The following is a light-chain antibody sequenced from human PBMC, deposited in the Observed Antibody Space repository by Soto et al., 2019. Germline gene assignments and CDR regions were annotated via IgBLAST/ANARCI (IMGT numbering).Light chain of an antibody. CDR1: QSVLYSSNNKNY. Sequence: DNVMTQSPDSLAVSLGERATINCKSSQSVLYSSNNKNYLAWYQQKPGQPPKLLIYWASTRESGVPDRFSGSGSGTDFTLTISSLQADDVAIYYCQQYLHTPLTFGGGTKVEIK. V-gene: IGKV4-1*01. CDR3: QQYLHTPLT. CDR2: WAS. J-gene: IGKJ4*01.